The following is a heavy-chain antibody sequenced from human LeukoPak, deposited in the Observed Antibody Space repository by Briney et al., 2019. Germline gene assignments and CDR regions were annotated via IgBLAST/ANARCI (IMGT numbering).Heavy chain of an antibody. V-gene: IGHV4-59*01. D-gene: IGHD1-26*01. CDR1: GGSISCYY. CDR2: IYYSGST. Sequence: SETLSLTCTVSGGSISCYYWSWIRQPPGKGLEWIGYIYYSGSTNYNPSLKSRVTISVDTSKKQFSLKLSSVTAADTAFYYCARYIVSYPHDAFDIWGQGTMVTVSS. J-gene: IGHJ3*02. CDR3: ARYIVSYPHDAFDI.